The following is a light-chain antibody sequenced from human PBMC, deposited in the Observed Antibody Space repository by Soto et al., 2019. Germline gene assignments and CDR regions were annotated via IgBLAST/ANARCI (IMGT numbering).Light chain of an antibody. J-gene: IGKJ5*01. V-gene: IGKV3D-20*02. CDR1: QAVGGTY. CDR2: GAS. Sequence: SPGTLSLSPGERASLSCRASQAVGGTYLAWYQHKPGQAPRLLISGASNRATGIAARFSGSGSGTDFTLTINSLEPEDFAVYYCQQRNNWPITFGQGTRLEIK. CDR3: QQRNNWPIT.